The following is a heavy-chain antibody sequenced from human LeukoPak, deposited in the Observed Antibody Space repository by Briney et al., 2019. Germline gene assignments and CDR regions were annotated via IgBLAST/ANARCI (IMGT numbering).Heavy chain of an antibody. J-gene: IGHJ4*02. V-gene: IGHV1-46*01. Sequence: ASVKASCKASGYTFINHYMHWVRQAPGQGFEWMGRINPSGGHTTYAQKFQGKVTMTRDTSTNIVYMELNSLTSEDTAMYYCAKDGDTPTIRYESDGFYSDSWGQGTLVTVSS. CDR3: AKDGDTPTIRYESDGFYSDS. D-gene: IGHD3-22*01. CDR1: GYTFINHY. CDR2: INPSGGHT.